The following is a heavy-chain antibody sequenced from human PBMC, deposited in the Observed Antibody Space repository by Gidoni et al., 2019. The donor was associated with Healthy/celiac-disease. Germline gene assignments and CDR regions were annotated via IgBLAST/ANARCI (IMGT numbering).Heavy chain of an antibody. J-gene: IGHJ5*02. CDR3: ARDHNLGNYYDSSGYYGFDP. D-gene: IGHD3-22*01. CDR2: IYHRGST. V-gene: IGHV4-38-2*02. CDR1: GYSISSGYY. Sequence: QVQLQESGPGMVKPSETLSLTCTVSGYSISSGYYWGWIRQPPGKGLEWIGSIYHRGSTYYNPSLKSRVTISVDTSKNQFSLKLSSVTAADTAVYYCARDHNLGNYYDSSGYYGFDPWGQGTLVTVSS.